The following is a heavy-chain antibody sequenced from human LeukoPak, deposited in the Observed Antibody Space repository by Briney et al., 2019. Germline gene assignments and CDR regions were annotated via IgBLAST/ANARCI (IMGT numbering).Heavy chain of an antibody. CDR2: IKLDGSEK. J-gene: IGHJ4*02. Sequence: GGSLRLSCAASGFTFSSYWMSWVRQAPGKGLEWVANIKLDGSEKYYVDSVKGRFTISRDNAKNSLYLQMNSLRAEDTAVYYCARDFTVQQLVRFPFDYWGQGTLVTVSS. CDR3: ARDFTVQQLVRFPFDY. CDR1: GFTFSSYW. V-gene: IGHV3-7*01. D-gene: IGHD6-13*01.